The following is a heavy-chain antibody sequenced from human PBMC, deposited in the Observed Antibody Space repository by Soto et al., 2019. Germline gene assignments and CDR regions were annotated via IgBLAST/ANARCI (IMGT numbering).Heavy chain of an antibody. D-gene: IGHD3-3*01. Sequence: SETLSLTCTVSGGSISSYYWSWIRQPAGKGLEWIGRIYTSGSTNYNPSLKSRVTMSVDTSKNQFSLKLSSVTAADTAVYYCARVAYYDFWKHPPEDYYGMDVWGQGTTATVSS. CDR2: IYTSGST. CDR3: ARVAYYDFWKHPPEDYYGMDV. CDR1: GGSISSYY. J-gene: IGHJ6*02. V-gene: IGHV4-4*07.